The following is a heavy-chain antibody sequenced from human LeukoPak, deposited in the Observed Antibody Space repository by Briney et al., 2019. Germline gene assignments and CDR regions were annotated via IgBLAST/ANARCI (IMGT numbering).Heavy chain of an antibody. CDR1: GYSISSGYY. Sequence: SETLSLTCTVSGYSISSGYYWGWIRQPPGKGLEWIGRIYQSGSTYYNPSLKSRVTISVDTSKNQFSLKLSSVTAADTAVYYCARDSSSFNWFDPWGQGTLVTVSS. CDR2: IYQSGST. D-gene: IGHD6-13*01. V-gene: IGHV4-38-2*02. J-gene: IGHJ5*02. CDR3: ARDSSSFNWFDP.